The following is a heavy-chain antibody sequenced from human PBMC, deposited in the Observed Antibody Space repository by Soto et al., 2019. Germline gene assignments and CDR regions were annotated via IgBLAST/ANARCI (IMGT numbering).Heavy chain of an antibody. J-gene: IGHJ3*02. D-gene: IGHD6-13*01. Sequence: GGSLRLSCAASGFTFSSYGMHWVRQAPGKGLEWVAVIWYDGSNKYYADSVKGRFTISRDNSKNTLYLQMNSLRAEDTAVYYCARDSVAAAGTATFDIWGQGTMVTVSS. V-gene: IGHV3-33*01. CDR1: GFTFSSYG. CDR2: IWYDGSNK. CDR3: ARDSVAAAGTATFDI.